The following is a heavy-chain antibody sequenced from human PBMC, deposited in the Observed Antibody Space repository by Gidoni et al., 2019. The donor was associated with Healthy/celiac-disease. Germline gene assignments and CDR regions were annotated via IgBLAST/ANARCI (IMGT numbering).Heavy chain of an antibody. J-gene: IGHJ4*02. Sequence: QVQLQQWGTGLLKPSETLSLTCAVYGGSFSGYYWSWIRQPPGQGLEWIGEINHSGSTNYNPSLKSRVTISVDTSKNQFSLKLSSVTAADTAVYYCARDHSSSSGLDYWGQGTLVTVSS. V-gene: IGHV4-34*01. CDR3: ARDHSSSSGLDY. CDR1: GGSFSGYY. D-gene: IGHD6-6*01. CDR2: INHSGST.